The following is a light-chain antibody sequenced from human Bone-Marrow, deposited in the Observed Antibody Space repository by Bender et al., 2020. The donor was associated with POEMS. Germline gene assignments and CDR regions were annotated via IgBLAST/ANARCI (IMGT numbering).Light chain of an antibody. CDR3: QSHDSSNRGV. Sequence: NFMLTQPHSVSESPGQTITISCTRSSGSIASNFVHWYQQRPGSSPSTVIYEDYQRPSGVPDRFSGSIDSSSSNSAFLTISGLKTEDEADYYCQSHDSSNRGVFGGGTKLTVL. CDR1: SGSIASNF. CDR2: EDY. J-gene: IGLJ3*02. V-gene: IGLV6-57*01.